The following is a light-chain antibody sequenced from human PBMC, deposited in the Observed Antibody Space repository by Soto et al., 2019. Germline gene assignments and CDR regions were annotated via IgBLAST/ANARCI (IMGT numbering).Light chain of an antibody. CDR3: QQYETLLQ. CDR1: QDINRN. V-gene: IGKV1-33*01. CDR2: DAS. Sequence: DIQMTQSPSSLSSSVGDRVTITCQATQDINRNLNWYQQKPGKAPRLLIYDASDLETGVPSRFSGRGSGRHFAFTISSLQPEDVGTYYFQQYETLLQFGPGTRVEIK. J-gene: IGKJ1*01.